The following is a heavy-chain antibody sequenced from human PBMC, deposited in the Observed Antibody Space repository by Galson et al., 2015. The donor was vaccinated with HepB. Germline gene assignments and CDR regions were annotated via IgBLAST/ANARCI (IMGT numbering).Heavy chain of an antibody. V-gene: IGHV3-48*02. CDR2: ISSSSTI. CDR1: GFTFSSYS. Sequence: SLRLSCAASGFTFSSYSMNWVRQAPGKGLEWVSYISSSSTIYYADSVKGRFTISRDNAKNSLYLQMNSLRDEDTAVYYCARGLIGYSGYDSNYWGQGTLVTVSS. CDR3: ARGLIGYSGYDSNY. J-gene: IGHJ4*02. D-gene: IGHD5-12*01.